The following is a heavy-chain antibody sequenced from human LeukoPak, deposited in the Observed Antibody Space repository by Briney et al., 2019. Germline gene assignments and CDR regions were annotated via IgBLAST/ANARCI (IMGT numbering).Heavy chain of an antibody. D-gene: IGHD3-10*01. CDR2: IYYSGGT. V-gene: IGHV4-31*03. CDR1: GGSFSSGGFC. Sequence: SETLSLTCTVSGGSFSSGGFCWSWIRQHPGKGLEWIGYIYYSGGTYYNPSLKSRVTISVDTSKSQFSLELGSVTAADTAVYYCARAHGAGYYMDVWGKGTRSPSP. J-gene: IGHJ6*03. CDR3: ARAHGAGYYMDV.